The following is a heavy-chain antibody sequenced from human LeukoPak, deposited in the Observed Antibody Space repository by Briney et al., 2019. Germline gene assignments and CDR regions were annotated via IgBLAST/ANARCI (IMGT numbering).Heavy chain of an antibody. D-gene: IGHD2-8*02. CDR2: INSDGSRT. V-gene: IGHV3-74*01. Sequence: GGSLRLSCAASKFSFSSYWMHWVRQAPGKGLVWVSRINSDGSRTNYADSVKGRFTISRDNATNTLYLQMSSLRAEDTAVYYCARVLTGSWDWFDPWGQGTLVTVSS. CDR3: ARVLTGSWDWFDP. J-gene: IGHJ5*02. CDR1: KFSFSSYW.